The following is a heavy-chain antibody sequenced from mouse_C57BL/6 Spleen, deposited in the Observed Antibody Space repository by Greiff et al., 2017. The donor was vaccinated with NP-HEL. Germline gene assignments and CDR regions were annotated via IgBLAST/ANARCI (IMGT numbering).Heavy chain of an antibody. CDR3: ARGHGSSPAWFAY. J-gene: IGHJ3*01. Sequence: VQLQQPGPELVKPGASVKLSCKASGYTFTSYDINWVKQRPGQGLEWIGWIYPRDGSTKYNEKFKGKATLTVDTSSSTAYMELHSLTSEDSAVYFCARGHGSSPAWFAYWGQGTLVTVSA. D-gene: IGHD1-1*01. V-gene: IGHV1-85*01. CDR1: GYTFTSYD. CDR2: IYPRDGST.